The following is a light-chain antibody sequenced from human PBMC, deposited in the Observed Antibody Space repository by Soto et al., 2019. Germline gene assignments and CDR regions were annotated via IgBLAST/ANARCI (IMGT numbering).Light chain of an antibody. CDR3: ASWDDRLGAVL. V-gene: IGLV1-47*02. Sequence: QAVVTQPPSASGTPGQRVFISCSGSSSNIGGTNYAYWYQQLPGAAPKLLMHSNNLRPSGVPERISGSKSGTSASLAISGLRSEDEAVYCCASWDDRLGAVLVGGGTKLTFL. J-gene: IGLJ2*01. CDR1: SSNIGGTNY. CDR2: SNN.